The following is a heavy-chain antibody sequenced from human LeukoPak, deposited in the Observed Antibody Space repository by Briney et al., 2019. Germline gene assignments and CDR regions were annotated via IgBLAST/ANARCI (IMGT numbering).Heavy chain of an antibody. CDR2: IWYDGSNK. CDR1: GFTFSSYG. V-gene: IGHV3-33*03. D-gene: IGHD3-22*01. J-gene: IGHJ4*02. Sequence: PGGALTLSCAAYGFTFSSYGMHWVRQAPGKELEGVAGIWYDGSNKYYADSVKGRFTISRDNAKNSLYLQMNSLRAEDTAVYYCASQRSYYDSSGYRDFDYWGQGTLVTVSS. CDR3: ASQRSYYDSSGYRDFDY.